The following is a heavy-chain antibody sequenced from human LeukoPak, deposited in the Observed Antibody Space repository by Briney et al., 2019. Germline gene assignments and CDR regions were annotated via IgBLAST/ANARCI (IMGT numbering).Heavy chain of an antibody. Sequence: SETLSLTCAVYGGSFSGYYWSWIRQPPGKGLEWIGEINHSGSTNYNPSLKSRVTISVDTSKNQFSLKLSSVTAADTAVYYCARHARRPYYYGSGSPDRIDYWGQGTLVTVSS. J-gene: IGHJ4*02. CDR2: INHSGST. V-gene: IGHV4-34*01. D-gene: IGHD3-10*01. CDR1: GGSFSGYY. CDR3: ARHARRPYYYGSGSPDRIDY.